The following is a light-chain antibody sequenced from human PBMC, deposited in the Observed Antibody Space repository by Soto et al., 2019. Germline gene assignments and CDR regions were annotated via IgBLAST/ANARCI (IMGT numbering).Light chain of an antibody. J-gene: IGLJ2*01. V-gene: IGLV7-43*01. CDR2: GTS. CDR3: LLYYGGAQGV. CDR1: TGAVTTSYY. Sequence: QTVVTQEPSLTVSPGGTVTLTCASDTGAVTTSYYPNWFQQKPGQAPRALIYGTSNKHSWTPARFSGSLLGGKAALTLSGVQPEDEAEYYCLLYYGGAQGVFGGGTKLTVL.